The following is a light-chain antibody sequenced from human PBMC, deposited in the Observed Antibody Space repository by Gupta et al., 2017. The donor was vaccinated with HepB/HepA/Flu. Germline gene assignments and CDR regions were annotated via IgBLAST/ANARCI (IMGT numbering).Light chain of an antibody. V-gene: IGKV3-15*01. Sequence: EIVMTQSPATLSVSPGERATLSCRASQSVSSNLAWYQQKPGQAPRLLIYGASTRATGIPARFSGSGSGTESTRTISSLQSEDFAVYYCQQYNNWPRWTFGQGTKVEIK. CDR2: GAS. CDR1: QSVSSN. CDR3: QQYNNWPRWT. J-gene: IGKJ1*01.